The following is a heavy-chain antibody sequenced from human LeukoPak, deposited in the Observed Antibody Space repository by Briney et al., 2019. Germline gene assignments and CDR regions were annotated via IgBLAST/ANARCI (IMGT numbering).Heavy chain of an antibody. CDR3: ARDGRLPLDY. Sequence: PSETLSLTCTVSGGSISSYYWSWIRQPPGKGLEWIGYIYYSGSTNYNPSLKSRVTISVDTSKNQFSLKLSSVTAADTAVYYCARDGRLPLDYWGQGTLVTVSS. J-gene: IGHJ4*02. D-gene: IGHD5-12*01. CDR2: IYYSGST. CDR1: GGSISSYY. V-gene: IGHV4-59*01.